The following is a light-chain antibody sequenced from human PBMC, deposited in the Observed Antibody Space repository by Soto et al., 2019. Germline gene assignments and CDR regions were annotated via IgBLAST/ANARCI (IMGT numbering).Light chain of an antibody. J-gene: IGKJ5*01. Sequence: DIQLTQSPSFLSASVGDRVTITCRASQGISSYLAWYQQKPGKAPKLLIYAASTLQSGVPSRFSGSGTGTEITQTISSLQPEDFATYYCQHLDSYSTYGQGTRLEIK. CDR2: AAS. CDR1: QGISSY. CDR3: QHLDSYST. V-gene: IGKV1-9*01.